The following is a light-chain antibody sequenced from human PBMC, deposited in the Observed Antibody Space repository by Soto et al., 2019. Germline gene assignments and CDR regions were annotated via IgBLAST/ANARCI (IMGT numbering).Light chain of an antibody. CDR2: AAS. V-gene: IGKV1-39*01. CDR3: QQRSNWPPT. J-gene: IGKJ5*01. CDR1: QSIVTY. Sequence: LSSLSPSVGDRVTIPCRASQSIVTYLNWYHQKPGQAPKLLIYAASNLQSGVPSRFSGSGSGTDFTLTVSSLEPEDFAVYYCQQRSNWPPTFGQGTRLEIK.